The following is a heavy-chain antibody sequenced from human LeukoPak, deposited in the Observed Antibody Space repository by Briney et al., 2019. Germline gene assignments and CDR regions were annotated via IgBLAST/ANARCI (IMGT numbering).Heavy chain of an antibody. D-gene: IGHD3-22*01. V-gene: IGHV1-2*02. CDR1: GYTFTGYY. Sequence: ASVTVSCKASGYTFTGYYMHWVRQAPGQGLEWMGWINPNSGGTNYAQKFQGRVTMTRDTSISTAYMELSRLRSDDTAVYYCARGKDYYDISGSTFDYWGQGTLVTVSS. J-gene: IGHJ4*02. CDR3: ARGKDYYDISGSTFDY. CDR2: INPNSGGT.